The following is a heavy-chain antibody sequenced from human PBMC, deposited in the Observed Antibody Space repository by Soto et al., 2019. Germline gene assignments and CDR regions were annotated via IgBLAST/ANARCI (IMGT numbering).Heavy chain of an antibody. CDR1: GFSLRTSGVG. V-gene: IGHV2-5*02. CDR3: AQSRCGGDCLQSYPSHYYYGVDV. Sequence: QITLKESGPTLVKPTQTLTLTCTFSGFSLRTSGVGVGWIRQPPGKTLEWLALIYWDNDKRYSPSLKSRLTTTKDTSENPVVLKMTNMDPVDTAKYYCAQSRCGGDCLQSYPSHYYYGVDVWGQGTTVTVSS. CDR2: IYWDNDK. D-gene: IGHD2-21*02. J-gene: IGHJ6*02.